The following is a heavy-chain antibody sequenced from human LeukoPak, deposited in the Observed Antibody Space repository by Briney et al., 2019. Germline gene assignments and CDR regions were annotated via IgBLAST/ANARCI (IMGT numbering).Heavy chain of an antibody. Sequence: SETLSLTCTVSGGSISSYYWSWIRQPPGKGLEWIGYIYYSGSTNCNPSLKSRVTISVDTSKNQFSLKLSSVTAADTAVYYCARMYYYDSSGYYSDYWGQGTLVTVSS. D-gene: IGHD3-22*01. CDR2: IYYSGST. V-gene: IGHV4-59*01. J-gene: IGHJ4*02. CDR3: ARMYYYDSSGYYSDY. CDR1: GGSISSYY.